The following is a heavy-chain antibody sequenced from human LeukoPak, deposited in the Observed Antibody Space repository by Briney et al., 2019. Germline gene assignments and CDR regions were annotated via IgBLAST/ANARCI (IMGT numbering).Heavy chain of an antibody. CDR3: ASLSLGHY. CDR2: IYSGGST. V-gene: IGHV3-53*01. D-gene: IGHD6-6*01. Sequence: PGTSLRLSCAASGFTVSNNYMSWVRQAPGKGLEWVSVIYSGGSTYYADSVKGRFTISRDTSKNTLSLQMNSLRAEDTAVYYCASLSLGHYWGQGTLVTVSS. J-gene: IGHJ4*02. CDR1: GFTVSNNY.